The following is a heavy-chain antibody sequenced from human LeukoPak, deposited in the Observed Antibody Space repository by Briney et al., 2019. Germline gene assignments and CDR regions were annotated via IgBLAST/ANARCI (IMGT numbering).Heavy chain of an antibody. J-gene: IGHJ4*02. D-gene: IGHD5-24*01. CDR1: GFAFNTYA. CDR2: ISPASNTI. CDR3: TRVGYIDEGIDY. V-gene: IGHV3-48*02. Sequence: QTGGSLRLSCITSGFAFNTYAMHWVRQAPGKGLEWISYISPASNTIYYADSVKGRFTISRDNAKNSVFLQMSSLRDEDTAVYYCTRVGYIDEGIDYWGQGTLVTVSS.